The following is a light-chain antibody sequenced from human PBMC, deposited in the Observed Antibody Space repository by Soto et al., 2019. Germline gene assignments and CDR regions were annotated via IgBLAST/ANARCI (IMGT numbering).Light chain of an antibody. J-gene: IGLJ1*01. CDR3: CSYAEGYV. CDR1: SRDIGSNNF. CDR2: EGT. V-gene: IGLV2-23*01. Sequence: QSALTQPASVSGSPGQSITISCTGTSRDIGSNNFVSWYQQHPGKAPKLMIYEGTRRLSGVSNRFSGAKSGNTASLTISGLQAEDEADYYCCSYAEGYVFGTGTKVTVL.